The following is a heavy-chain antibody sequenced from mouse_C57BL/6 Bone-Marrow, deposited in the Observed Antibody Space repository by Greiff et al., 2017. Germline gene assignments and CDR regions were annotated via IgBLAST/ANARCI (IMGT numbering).Heavy chain of an antibody. V-gene: IGHV1-84*01. CDR2: SYPGSGNT. J-gene: IGHJ2*01. Sequence: VQLQQSGPELVKPGASVKISCKASGYTFTDYYINWVKQRPGQGLEWIGWSYPGSGNTKYNEKFKGKATLTVDTSSSTAYMQLSSLTSEDSAVYFCARGRLGNYWGQGTTLTVSS. CDR1: GYTFTDYY. D-gene: IGHD2-4*01. CDR3: ARGRLGNY.